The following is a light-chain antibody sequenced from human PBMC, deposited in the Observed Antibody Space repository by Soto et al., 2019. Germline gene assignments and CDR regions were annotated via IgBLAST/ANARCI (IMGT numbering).Light chain of an antibody. Sequence: QSVLTQPPSVSAAPGQKVTISCSGSSSNIGNNYVSWYQQLPGTAPKLLIYDNNKRPSGIPDRFSGSKSGTSATLGITGLQSEDEADYYCKAWDNSLNPRVFGGGTKLTVL. CDR1: SSNIGNNY. CDR3: KAWDNSLNPRV. J-gene: IGLJ2*01. CDR2: DNN. V-gene: IGLV1-51*01.